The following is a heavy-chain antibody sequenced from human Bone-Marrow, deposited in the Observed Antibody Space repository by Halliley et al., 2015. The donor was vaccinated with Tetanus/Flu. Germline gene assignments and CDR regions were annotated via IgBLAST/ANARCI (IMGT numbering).Heavy chain of an antibody. J-gene: IGHJ4*01. Sequence: LGVGSVIYNGESTYSADAGRGRFTISRDNSKNTLDLQMNSLRAEDTAVYYCASPKIWGTYLDYWGHGTMVTVSS. CDR3: ASPKIWGTYLDY. D-gene: IGHD3-16*01. V-gene: IGHV3-53*01. CDR2: IYNGEST.